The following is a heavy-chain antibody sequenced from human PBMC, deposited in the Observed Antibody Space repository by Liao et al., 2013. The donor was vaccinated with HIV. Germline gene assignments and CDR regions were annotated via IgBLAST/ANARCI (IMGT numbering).Heavy chain of an antibody. CDR1: GASISSGDHY. CDR3: ATDSSGWVGH. CDR2: VFYSGSP. D-gene: IGHD6-19*01. Sequence: QVQLQESGPGLVKSSQTLSLTCTVSGASISSGDHYWSWVRQSPGKGLEWVGFVFYSGSPYYNPSLKSRVTISVDMSKNQFSLKLSSVTAADTAVYYCATDSSGWVGHWGQGTLVTVSS. J-gene: IGHJ5*02. V-gene: IGHV4-30-4*08.